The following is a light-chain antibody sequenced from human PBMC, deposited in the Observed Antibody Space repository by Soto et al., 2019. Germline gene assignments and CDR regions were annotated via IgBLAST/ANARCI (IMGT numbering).Light chain of an antibody. Sequence: SYELTQPSSVSVSPGQTARITCSGDVLAKKYARWFQQKPGQAPALVIYKDSERPSGIPERFSGSSSGTTVTLTISGAQVEDEADHYCYSVADKIGLFGGGTKLTVL. J-gene: IGLJ2*01. CDR3: YSVADKIGL. CDR1: VLAKKY. V-gene: IGLV3-27*01. CDR2: KDS.